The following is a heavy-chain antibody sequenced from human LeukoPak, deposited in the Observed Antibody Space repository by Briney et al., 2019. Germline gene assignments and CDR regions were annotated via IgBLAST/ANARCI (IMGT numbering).Heavy chain of an antibody. CDR3: ARGRRYNWNYDY. D-gene: IGHD1-20*01. V-gene: IGHV4-30-4*08. J-gene: IGHJ4*02. Sequence: SETLSLTCTVSGGSISSGGYYWSWIRQHPGKGLEWIGYIYYSGSTYYNPSLKSRVTISVDTSKNQFSLKLSSVTAADTAVYYCARGRRYNWNYDYWGQGTLVTVSS. CDR1: GGSISSGGYY. CDR2: IYYSGST.